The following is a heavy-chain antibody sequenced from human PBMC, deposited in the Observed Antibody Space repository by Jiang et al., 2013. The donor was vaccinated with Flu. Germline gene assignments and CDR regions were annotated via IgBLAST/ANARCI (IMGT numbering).Heavy chain of an antibody. CDR3: ARASDPSYYDYVWGSYPDY. J-gene: IGHJ4*02. D-gene: IGHD3-16*02. CDR2: INPSGGST. Sequence: QSGAEVKKPGASVKVSCKASGYTFTSYYMHWVRPAPGQGLEWMGIINPSGGSTSYAQKFQGRVTMTRDTSTSTVYMELSSLRSEDTAVYYCARASDPSYYDYVWGSYPDYWGQGTLVTVSS. V-gene: IGHV1-46*03. CDR1: GYTFTSYY.